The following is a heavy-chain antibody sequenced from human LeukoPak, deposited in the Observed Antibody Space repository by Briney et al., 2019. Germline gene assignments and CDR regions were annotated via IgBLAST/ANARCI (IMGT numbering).Heavy chain of an antibody. J-gene: IGHJ4*02. D-gene: IGHD6-6*01. V-gene: IGHV5-10-1*01. CDR1: GYSFTNYW. CDR3: ARRSSIAARPFDY. Sequence: GESLQISCQGSGYSFTNYWIGWVRQMPGKGLEWMGRIDPSDSYTNYSPSFQGHVTISADKSISTAYLQWSSLKASDTAMYYCARRSSIAARPFDYWGQGTLVTVSS. CDR2: IDPSDSYT.